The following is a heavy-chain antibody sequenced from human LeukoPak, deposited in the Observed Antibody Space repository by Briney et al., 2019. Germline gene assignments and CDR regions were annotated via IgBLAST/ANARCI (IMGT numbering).Heavy chain of an antibody. CDR2: IWYDGSSK. V-gene: IGHV3-33*01. D-gene: IGHD1-14*01. J-gene: IGHJ3*01. CDR1: GFTFSGYG. CDR3: ARRSGSPDHASDL. Sequence: GGSLRLSCAASGFTFSGYGMHWVRQAPGKGLEWVAIIWYDGSSKSYADSVKGRFTISRDNSKNTLFLQMNSLGAEDTAVYYCARRSGSPDHASDLWGQGTMVTVSS.